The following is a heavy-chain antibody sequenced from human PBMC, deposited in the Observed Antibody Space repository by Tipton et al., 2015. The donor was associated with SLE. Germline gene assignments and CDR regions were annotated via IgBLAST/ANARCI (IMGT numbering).Heavy chain of an antibody. D-gene: IGHD1-26*01. CDR2: IYYSGST. Sequence: TLSLTCTVSGGSISSYYWSWIRQPPEKGLEWIGYIYYSGSTNYNPSLKSRVTISVDTSKNQFSLKLTSVTAADTAVYYCARQDSGNYYPFDYWGQGTLVTVSS. CDR1: GGSISSYY. CDR3: ARQDSGNYYPFDY. V-gene: IGHV4-59*08. J-gene: IGHJ4*02.